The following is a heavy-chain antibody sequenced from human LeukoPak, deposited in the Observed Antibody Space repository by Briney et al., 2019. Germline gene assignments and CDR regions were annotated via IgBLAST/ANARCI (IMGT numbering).Heavy chain of an antibody. Sequence: PSETLSLTCGVSGGSVTSTNWRTWIRQPPGKGLEWIGEVHINGNTNYNPALYGRVTMSVDTSDNHVSLKLTSLTAADTAVYFCAREGGPYRPLDYSGQGTLVTVTS. CDR2: VHINGNT. CDR3: AREGGPYRPLDY. V-gene: IGHV4-4*02. D-gene: IGHD3-16*02. J-gene: IGHJ4*02. CDR1: GGSVTSTNW.